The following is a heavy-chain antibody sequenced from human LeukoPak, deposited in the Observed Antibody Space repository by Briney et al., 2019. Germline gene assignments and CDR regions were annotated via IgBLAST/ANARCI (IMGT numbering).Heavy chain of an antibody. CDR3: AKAPGVVVTFRHH. CDR2: IIGSGGST. Sequence: HAGGSLRLSCAASGFTFSNYAMSWVRQAPGKGLEWVSAIIGSGGSTYYADSVKGRFSISRDNSKNTLYLQMNSLRAEDTAVYYCAKAPGVVVTFRHHWGQGTLVTVSS. D-gene: IGHD2-15*01. J-gene: IGHJ1*01. V-gene: IGHV3-23*01. CDR1: GFTFSNYA.